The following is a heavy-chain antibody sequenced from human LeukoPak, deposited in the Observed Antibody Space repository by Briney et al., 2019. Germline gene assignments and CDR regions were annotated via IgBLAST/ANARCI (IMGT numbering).Heavy chain of an antibody. CDR3: ARLGYSYGYGAFDI. J-gene: IGHJ3*02. V-gene: IGHV3-21*01. D-gene: IGHD5-18*01. CDR2: ISSSSSYI. Sequence: GGSLRLSCAASGFTFSSYSMNWVRQAPGKGLEWVSSISSSSSYIYYADSVKGRFTISRDNAKNSLYLQMNSLRAEDTAVYYCARLGYSYGYGAFDIWGQGAMVTVSS. CDR1: GFTFSSYS.